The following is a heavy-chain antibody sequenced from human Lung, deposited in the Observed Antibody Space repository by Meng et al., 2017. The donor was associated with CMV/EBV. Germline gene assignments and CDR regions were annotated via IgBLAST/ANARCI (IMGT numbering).Heavy chain of an antibody. J-gene: IGHJ6*02. Sequence: GESLKISCAASGFTFSTFAMSWVRQAPGKGLQWVSVIYSGDDSTYYADSVKGRFTISRDNSKNTLYLQMNSLRAEDTAVYYCAKDRCSSTSCRYYYYGMDVWGQGTTVTVSS. D-gene: IGHD2-2*01. CDR3: AKDRCSSTSCRYYYYGMDV. CDR2: IYSGDDST. V-gene: IGHV3-23*03. CDR1: GFTFSTFA.